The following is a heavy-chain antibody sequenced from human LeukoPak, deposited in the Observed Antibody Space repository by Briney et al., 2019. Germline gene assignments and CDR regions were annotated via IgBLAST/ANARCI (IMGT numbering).Heavy chain of an antibody. D-gene: IGHD2-2*01. Sequence: GRSLRLSCAASGFTFSSYAMHWVRQAPGKGLEWVAVISYDGSNKYYADSVKGRFTISRDNSKNTLYLQMNSLRAEDTAVYYCARVGIVVVPAAPYYYYGMDVWGQGTTVTVSS. V-gene: IGHV3-30-3*01. J-gene: IGHJ6*02. CDR2: ISYDGSNK. CDR1: GFTFSSYA. CDR3: ARVGIVVVPAAPYYYYGMDV.